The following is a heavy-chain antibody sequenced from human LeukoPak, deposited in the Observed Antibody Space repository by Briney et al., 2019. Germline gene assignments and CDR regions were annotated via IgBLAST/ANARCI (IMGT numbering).Heavy chain of an antibody. J-gene: IGHJ6*02. D-gene: IGHD3-9*01. Sequence: PGRSLRLSCAASGFTFSSYAMHCVRQAPGKGLEWVAVISYDGSNKYYADSVKGRFTISRDNSKNTLYLQMNSLRAEDTAVYYCARGALRYFDWSRDYYYYYGMDVWGQGTTVTVSS. V-gene: IGHV3-30-3*01. CDR2: ISYDGSNK. CDR3: ARGALRYFDWSRDYYYYYGMDV. CDR1: GFTFSSYA.